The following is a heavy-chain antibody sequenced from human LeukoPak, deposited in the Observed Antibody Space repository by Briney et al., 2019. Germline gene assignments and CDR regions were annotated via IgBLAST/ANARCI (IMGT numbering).Heavy chain of an antibody. J-gene: IGHJ6*03. Sequence: SQTLSLTCTVSGGSISSGGYYWSWIRQPPGKGLGWIGYIYHSGSTYYNPSLKSRVTISVDRSKNQFSLKLSSVTAADTAVYYCARGDLGYCSSTSCSPHYYMDVWGKGTTVTVS. V-gene: IGHV4-30-2*01. CDR2: IYHSGST. CDR3: ARGDLGYCSSTSCSPHYYMDV. CDR1: GGSISSGGYY. D-gene: IGHD2-2*01.